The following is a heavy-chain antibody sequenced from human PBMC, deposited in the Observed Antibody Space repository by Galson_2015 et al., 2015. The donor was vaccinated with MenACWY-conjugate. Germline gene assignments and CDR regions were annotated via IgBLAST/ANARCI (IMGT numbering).Heavy chain of an antibody. V-gene: IGHV5-10-1*01. CDR2: VDPSDSYT. CDR1: GYSFTTFW. CDR3: TRLGFSASRSYSISGY. Sequence: QSGAEVKKPGESLRISCRTSGYSFTTFWIAWVRQTPGKGLEWLGRVDPSDSYTDYNPSFQGHVTVSADRSSTTAYLQWNNLKASDSAIYYCTRLGFSASRSYSISGYWGQGTLVTVSS. J-gene: IGHJ4*02. D-gene: IGHD3-10*01.